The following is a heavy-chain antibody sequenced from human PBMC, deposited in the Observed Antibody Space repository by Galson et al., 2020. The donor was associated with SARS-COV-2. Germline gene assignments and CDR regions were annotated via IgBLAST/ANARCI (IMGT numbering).Heavy chain of an antibody. J-gene: IGHJ5*02. CDR2: IWFDGSNK. V-gene: IGHV3-33*06. Sequence: GGSLRLSCAASGFTFSSHAMHWVRQAPGKGLEWVAQIWFDGSNKYYAGSVKGRFTISRDSSRNTLYLQMNSLRDEDTAVYYCAKDWDHGDLRPNWFDPWGQGTLVTVSS. CDR3: AKDWDHGDLRPNWFDP. D-gene: IGHD4-17*01. CDR1: GFTFSSHA.